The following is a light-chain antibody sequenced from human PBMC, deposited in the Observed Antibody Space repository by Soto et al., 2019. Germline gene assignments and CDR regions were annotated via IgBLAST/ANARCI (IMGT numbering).Light chain of an antibody. Sequence: QSVLTQPPSVSAAPGQKVTISCSGSSSNIGNNYVSWYQQLPGTAPKLLIYDNNKRPSGIPDRFSGSKSGTSATLGITGLQTGDEADYYCGSWDSTVSGGGVFGGGTKVTVL. J-gene: IGLJ2*01. CDR2: DNN. CDR3: GSWDSTVSGGGV. CDR1: SSNIGNNY. V-gene: IGLV1-51*01.